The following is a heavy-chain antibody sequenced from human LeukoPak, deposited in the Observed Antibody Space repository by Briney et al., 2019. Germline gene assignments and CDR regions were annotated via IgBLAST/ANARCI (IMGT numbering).Heavy chain of an antibody. D-gene: IGHD6-25*01. Sequence: GASVKVSCKASGYTFTSYAMNWVRQAPGQGLEWMGWINTNTGNPMYAQGFTGRFVFSLDTSVSTAYLQISSLKAEDTAVYYCARVAAPTYYYYMDVWGKGTTVTVSS. CDR3: ARVAAPTYYYYMDV. CDR2: INTNTGNP. V-gene: IGHV7-4-1*02. CDR1: GYTFTSYA. J-gene: IGHJ6*03.